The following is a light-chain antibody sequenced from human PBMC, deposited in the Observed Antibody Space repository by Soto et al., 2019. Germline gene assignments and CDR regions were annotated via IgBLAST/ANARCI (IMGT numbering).Light chain of an antibody. CDR2: EVT. V-gene: IGLV2-8*01. CDR1: STDIGGYNY. Sequence: QSALTQPPSASGSPGQAVTISCTGTSTDIGGYNYVSWYQQHPGKAPKLMIYEVTKRPSGVPGRFSGSKSGNTASLTVSGLQAEEEADYYCSSYADSNTRVVFGGGTKLTVL. J-gene: IGLJ3*02. CDR3: SSYADSNTRVV.